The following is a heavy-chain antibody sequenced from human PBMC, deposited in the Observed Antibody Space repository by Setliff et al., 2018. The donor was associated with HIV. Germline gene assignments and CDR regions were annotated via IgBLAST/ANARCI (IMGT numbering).Heavy chain of an antibody. D-gene: IGHD1-26*01. CDR2: VYTSGST. V-gene: IGHV4-61*09. CDR3: ARATPGGTYFPYNFDY. CDR1: GGSVTSGTYY. J-gene: IGHJ4*02. Sequence: PSETLSLTCTVSGGSVTSGTYYWSWIRQPAGKGLEWIGHVYTSGSTNFNPSLESRVTISVDTSKNQFSLKLSSVTAADTAIYYCARATPGGTYFPYNFDYWGQGSLVTVS.